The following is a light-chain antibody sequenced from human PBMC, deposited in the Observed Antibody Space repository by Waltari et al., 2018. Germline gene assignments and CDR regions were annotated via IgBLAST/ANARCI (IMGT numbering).Light chain of an antibody. CDR1: SSDVGSYNL. Sequence: QSALTQPASVSGSPGQSITISCPGTSSDVGSYNLVSWYQQHPGKAPRLMIYEVSKRPSGVSNRFSGSKSGNTASLTSSGPQAEDEADYYCCSYAGSSTLVFGGGTKLTVL. CDR2: EVS. J-gene: IGLJ2*01. V-gene: IGLV2-23*02. CDR3: CSYAGSSTLV.